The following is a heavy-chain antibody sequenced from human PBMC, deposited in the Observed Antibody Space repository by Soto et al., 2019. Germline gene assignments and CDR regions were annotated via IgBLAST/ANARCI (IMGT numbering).Heavy chain of an antibody. CDR3: AREGGFDWFYP. CDR1: GFIFRDYE. J-gene: IGHJ5*02. Sequence: EVQLVESGGGLIKPGGSLRLSCEGSGFIFRDYEMIWVRQVQGKGLEWISYISISGTIIHYADSVKGRFTISRDNAKNSVYLQMNSLRVEDTAIYYCAREGGFDWFYPWGQGTLVTVSS. CDR2: ISISGTII. V-gene: IGHV3-48*03.